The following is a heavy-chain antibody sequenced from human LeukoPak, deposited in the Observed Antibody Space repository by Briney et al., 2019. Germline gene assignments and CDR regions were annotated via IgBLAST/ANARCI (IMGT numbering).Heavy chain of an antibody. CDR1: GGSFSGHY. D-gene: IGHD5-12*01. Sequence: SETLSLTCAVYGGSFSGHYWSWIRQPPGKGLEWIGEINDSGNTNHNPSLKSRVTLSVDTSKNQFSLKLNSVTAADTAVYYCARARGEVAIDYWGQGALVTVSS. CDR2: INDSGNT. V-gene: IGHV4-34*01. CDR3: ARARGEVAIDY. J-gene: IGHJ4*02.